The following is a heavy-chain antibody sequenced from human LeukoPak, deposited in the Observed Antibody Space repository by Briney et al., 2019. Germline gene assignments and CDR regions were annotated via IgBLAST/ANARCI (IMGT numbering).Heavy chain of an antibody. CDR1: GFTFSSYA. J-gene: IGHJ5*02. V-gene: IGHV3-23*01. CDR2: ISGRGGST. Sequence: GGSLRLSCAASGFTFSSYAMSWVRQAPGKGLEWVSAISGRGGSTYYADSVKGRVTLYRDNSKNTLYLQMNSLRAEDTAVYYCAKDVGIVVVTGNWFDPWGQGTLVTVFS. CDR3: AKDVGIVVVTGNWFDP. D-gene: IGHD3-22*01.